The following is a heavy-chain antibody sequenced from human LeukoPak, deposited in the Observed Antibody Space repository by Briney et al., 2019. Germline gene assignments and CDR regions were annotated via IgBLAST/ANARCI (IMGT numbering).Heavy chain of an antibody. D-gene: IGHD1-1*01. CDR3: ARNVSYSFDY. J-gene: IGHJ4*02. CDR1: GYSIRSNYY. Sequence: PSETLSLTRDVSGYSIRSNYYWGWIRQPPGKGLEWIGSIYHSGSTYYNPSLKSRVTISVDTSKNQLSLKLSSVTAADTAVYYCARNVSYSFDYWGQGTLVTVSS. V-gene: IGHV4-38-2*01. CDR2: IYHSGST.